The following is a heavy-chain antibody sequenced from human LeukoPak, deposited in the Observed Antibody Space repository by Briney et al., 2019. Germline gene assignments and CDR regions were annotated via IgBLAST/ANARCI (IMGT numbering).Heavy chain of an antibody. V-gene: IGHV1-69*05. Sequence: SVKVSCKASGGTFSSYAISWVRQAPGQGLEWMGGIIPIFGTANYAQKFQGRVTITTDESTSTAYMELSSLRSEDTAVYYCARSSYSYGSDFDYWGQGTLVTASS. CDR2: IIPIFGTA. CDR1: GGTFSSYA. CDR3: ARSSYSYGSDFDY. D-gene: IGHD5-18*01. J-gene: IGHJ4*02.